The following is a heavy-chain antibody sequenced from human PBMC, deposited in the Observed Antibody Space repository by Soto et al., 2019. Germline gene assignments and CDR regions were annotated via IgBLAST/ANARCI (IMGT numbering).Heavy chain of an antibody. D-gene: IGHD3-9*01. Sequence: SETLSLTCAVYGGSFSGYYWTWIRQPPGTGLEWIGSIYYSGSTYYNPSLKSRVTISVDTSKNQFSLKLSSVTAADTAVYYCARHDWAKPFDYWGQGTLVTVSS. V-gene: IGHV4-34*01. J-gene: IGHJ4*02. CDR3: ARHDWAKPFDY. CDR1: GGSFSGYY. CDR2: IYYSGST.